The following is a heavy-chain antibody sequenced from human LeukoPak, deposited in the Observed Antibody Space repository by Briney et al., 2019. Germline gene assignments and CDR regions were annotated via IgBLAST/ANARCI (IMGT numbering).Heavy chain of an antibody. CDR2: IYYSGST. CDR1: GGSISSYY. J-gene: IGHJ4*02. D-gene: IGHD3-22*01. V-gene: IGHV4-59*01. CDR3: ARGYYDSSGYYPFDY. Sequence: SETLSLTCTVSGGSISSYYWSWIRQPPGKGLEWIGYIYYSGSTNYNPSLKSRVTISVDMSKNQFSLKPSSVTAADTAVYYCARGYYDSSGYYPFDYWGQGTLVTVSS.